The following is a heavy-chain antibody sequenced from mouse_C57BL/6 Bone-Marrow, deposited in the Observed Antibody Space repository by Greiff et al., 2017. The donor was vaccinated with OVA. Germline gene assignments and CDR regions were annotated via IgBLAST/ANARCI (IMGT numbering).Heavy chain of an antibody. V-gene: IGHV3-8*01. CDR3: ARYLGRLYLYFGV. Sequence: VQLKESGPGLVKPSQTLSLTCSVSGYSITSDYWHWIRQSPGHKLEYMGDISYSGSTNSNAPLISRNSITRYTSKNQYYLQLKSVTTEDTATYYCARYLGRLYLYFGVWGTGTTVTVSS. CDR1: GYSITSDY. CDR2: ISYSGST. D-gene: IGHD4-1*01. J-gene: IGHJ1*03.